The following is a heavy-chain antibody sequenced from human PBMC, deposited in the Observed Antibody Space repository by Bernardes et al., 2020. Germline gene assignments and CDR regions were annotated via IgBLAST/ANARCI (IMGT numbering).Heavy chain of an antibody. CDR3: AADPHYGSGSLIDY. V-gene: IGHV1-58*01. CDR2: IVVGSGNT. J-gene: IGHJ4*02. D-gene: IGHD3-10*01. Sequence: SVKVSCKASGFTFTSSAVQWVRQARGQRLEWIGWIVVGSGNTNYAQKFQERVTITRDMSTSTAYMELSSLRSEDTAVYYCAADPHYGSGSLIDYWGQGTLVTVSS. CDR1: GFTFTSSA.